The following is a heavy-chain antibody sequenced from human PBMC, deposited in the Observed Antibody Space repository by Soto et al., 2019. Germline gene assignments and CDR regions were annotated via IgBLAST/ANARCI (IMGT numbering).Heavy chain of an antibody. CDR2: ISSSSSTI. J-gene: IGHJ5*02. Sequence: EVPLVESGGGLVQPGGSLRLSCAASGFTFSSYSMNWVRQAPGKGLEWVSYISSSSSTIYYADSVKGRFTISRDNAKNSLYLQMNSLRAEDTAVYYCAREDSSSWLNWFDPWGQGTLVTVSS. CDR1: GFTFSSYS. D-gene: IGHD6-13*01. CDR3: AREDSSSWLNWFDP. V-gene: IGHV3-48*01.